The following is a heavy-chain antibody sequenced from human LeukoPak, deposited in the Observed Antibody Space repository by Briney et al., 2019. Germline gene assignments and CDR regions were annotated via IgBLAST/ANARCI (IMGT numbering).Heavy chain of an antibody. CDR1: GFTFDDYA. Sequence: GRSLRLSCAASGFTFDDYAMHWVRQAPGKGLEWVSGISWNSGSIGYADSVKGRFTISRDNAKNSLYLQMNSLRAEDMALYYCAKSGSYYKNAFDIGGQGTVVTVSS. D-gene: IGHD1-26*01. CDR2: ISWNSGSI. V-gene: IGHV3-9*03. J-gene: IGHJ3*02. CDR3: AKSGSYYKNAFDI.